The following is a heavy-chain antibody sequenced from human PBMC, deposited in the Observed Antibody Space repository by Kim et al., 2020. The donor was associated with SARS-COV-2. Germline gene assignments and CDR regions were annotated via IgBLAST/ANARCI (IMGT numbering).Heavy chain of an antibody. Sequence: ASVKVSCKASGYTFTSYGISWVRQAPGQGLEWMGWISAYNGNTNYAQKLQGRVTMTTDTSTSTAYMELRSLRSDDTAVYYCARVGRSVYSGSFGGYWGQGTLVTVSS. CDR1: GYTFTSYG. V-gene: IGHV1-18*01. CDR2: ISAYNGNT. D-gene: IGHD1-26*01. J-gene: IGHJ4*02. CDR3: ARVGRSVYSGSFGGY.